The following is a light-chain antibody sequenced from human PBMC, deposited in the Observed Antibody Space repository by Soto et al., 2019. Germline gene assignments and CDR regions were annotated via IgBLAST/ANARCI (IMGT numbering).Light chain of an antibody. Sequence: QTVVTQEPSFSVSPGGTVTLTCGLNSGSVSTTYYPSWYQQTPGQPPRTLIYSTNTRSSGVPDRFSGSILGNKAALTITGAQADDESDYYCVLYMGGGIWVFGGGTQLTVL. J-gene: IGLJ3*02. CDR1: SGSVSTTYY. V-gene: IGLV8-61*01. CDR2: STN. CDR3: VLYMGGGIWV.